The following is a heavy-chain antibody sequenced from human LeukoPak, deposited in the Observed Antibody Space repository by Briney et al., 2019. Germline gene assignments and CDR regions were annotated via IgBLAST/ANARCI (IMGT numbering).Heavy chain of an antibody. D-gene: IGHD6-19*01. CDR1: GYSFTGYY. CDR2: INPNSGGT. J-gene: IGHJ6*03. Sequence: AASVKVSCKASGYSFTGYYMHWVRQAPGQGLEWMGWINPNSGGTNYAQKFQGRVTMTRDTSISTAYMELSRLRSDDTAVYYCARQSYYYYYYMDVWGKGTTVTVSS. V-gene: IGHV1-2*02. CDR3: ARQSYYYYYYMDV.